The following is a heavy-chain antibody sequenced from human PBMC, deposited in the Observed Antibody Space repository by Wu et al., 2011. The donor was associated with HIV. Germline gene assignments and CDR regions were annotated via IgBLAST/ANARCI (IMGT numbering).Heavy chain of an antibody. CDR3: ARGSGSYYYYYYYGMDV. V-gene: IGHV1-8*03. CDR1: GYTFTSYD. Sequence: QVQLVQSGAEVRKPGASVKVSCKASGYTFTSYDINWVRQATGQGLEWMGWMNPNSGNTGYAQKFQGRVTITRNTSISTAYMELSSLRSEDTAVYYCARGSGSYYYYYYYGMDVWGQGTMVTVSS. D-gene: IGHD3-10*01. CDR2: MNPNSGNT. J-gene: IGHJ6*02.